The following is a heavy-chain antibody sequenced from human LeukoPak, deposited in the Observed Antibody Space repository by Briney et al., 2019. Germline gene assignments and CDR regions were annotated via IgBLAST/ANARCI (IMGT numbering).Heavy chain of an antibody. J-gene: IGHJ4*02. D-gene: IGHD5-18*01. CDR1: GFTFDDYA. CDR3: AKDRISTAMVTIDY. V-gene: IGHV3-9*01. Sequence: PGGSLRLSCATSGFTFDDYAMHWVRQAPGKGLEWVSGISWNSGSIGYADSVKGRFTIPRDNAKNSLYLQMNSLRAEDTALYYCAKDRISTAMVTIDYWGQGTLVTVSS. CDR2: ISWNSGSI.